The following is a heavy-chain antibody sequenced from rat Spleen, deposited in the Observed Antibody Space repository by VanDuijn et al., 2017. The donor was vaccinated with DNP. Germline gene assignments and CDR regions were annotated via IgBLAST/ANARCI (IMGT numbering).Heavy chain of an antibody. V-gene: IGHV5-29*01. D-gene: IGHD1-6*01. J-gene: IGHJ2*01. Sequence: EVQLVGSGGGLVQPGRSMKLSCAASGFTFTNSDMAWVRQAPTKGLEWVATITYDGSSTYYRDSVKGRFTISRDNAKSTLYLQMDSLRSEDTATYYCARGASGYEYWGQGVMVTVSS. CDR3: ARGASGYEY. CDR1: GFTFTNSD. CDR2: ITYDGSST.